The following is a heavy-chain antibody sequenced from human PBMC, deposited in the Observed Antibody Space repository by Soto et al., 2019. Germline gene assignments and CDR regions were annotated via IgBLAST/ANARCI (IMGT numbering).Heavy chain of an antibody. J-gene: IGHJ6*02. CDR1: GYTFTGYY. D-gene: IGHD6-19*01. CDR3: ARGGPPHGGWDIYYYYGMDV. CDR2: INPNSGGT. V-gene: IGHV1-2*04. Sequence: GASVKVSCKASGYTFTGYYMHWVRQAPGQGLEWMGWINPNSGGTNYAQKFQGWVTMTRDTSISTAYMELSRLRSDDTAVYYCARGGPPHGGWDIYYYYGMDVWGQGTTVTVSS.